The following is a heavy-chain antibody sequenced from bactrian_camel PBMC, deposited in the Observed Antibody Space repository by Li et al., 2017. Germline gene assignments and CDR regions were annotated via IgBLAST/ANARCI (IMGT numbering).Heavy chain of an antibody. CDR2: VHTDGTT. V-gene: IGHV3S53*01. D-gene: IGHD7*01. CDR1: GYAYKEVC. CDR3: KTESRRYDGNCEHGK. J-gene: IGHJ4*01. Sequence: VQLVESGGGSVQAGGSLTLSCTYSGYAYKEVCIGWFRRAPGKEREGVAAVHTDGTTWYADSVKGRFTTSRDKAESTVYLQMNALKPEDTAMYYCKTESRRYDGNCEHGKWGQGTQVTVS.